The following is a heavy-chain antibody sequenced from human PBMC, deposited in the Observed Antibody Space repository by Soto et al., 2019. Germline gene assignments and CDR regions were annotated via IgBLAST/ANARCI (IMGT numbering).Heavy chain of an antibody. CDR3: ARRYCTNGICNFDY. J-gene: IGHJ4*02. V-gene: IGHV4-34*01. CDR1: GGSFSDYY. Sequence: SETLSLTCAVYGGSFSDYYWNWIRQPPGKGLEWIGEINRSGSTNYNPSLKSRVTISVDTSKNQFSLRLSSVTAADTAVYYCARRYCTNGICNFDYWAQGTVVTVSS. D-gene: IGHD2-8*01. CDR2: INRSGST.